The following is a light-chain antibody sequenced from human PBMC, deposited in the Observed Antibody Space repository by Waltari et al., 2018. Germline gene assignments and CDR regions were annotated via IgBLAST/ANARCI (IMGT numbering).Light chain of an antibody. J-gene: IGKJ1*01. CDR3: QQYGSSSWT. Sequence: EIVLTQSPGTLSLSPGERATLSCRASQSVSSSYLAWYQQKPGQAPRLLVYGASSRATGLPDRVSGSGSGTDFTLTISRLEPEDFAVYYCQQYGSSSWTFGQGTKVEIK. V-gene: IGKV3-20*01. CDR1: QSVSSSY. CDR2: GAS.